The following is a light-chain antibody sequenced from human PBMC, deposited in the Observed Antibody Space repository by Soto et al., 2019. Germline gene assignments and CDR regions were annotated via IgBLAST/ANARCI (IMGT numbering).Light chain of an antibody. J-gene: IGLJ1*01. V-gene: IGLV2-14*01. CDR3: RSYTTTDTCV. CDR2: GVT. Sequence: QSALTQPASVSASPGQSITISCTGTASDIGAYDFVSWFQHYPGQAPKLLIYGVTNRPSVISDRFSGSKSGNTASLTISGLQADDEADYYCRSYTTTDTCVFGSGTKLTVL. CDR1: ASDIGAYDF.